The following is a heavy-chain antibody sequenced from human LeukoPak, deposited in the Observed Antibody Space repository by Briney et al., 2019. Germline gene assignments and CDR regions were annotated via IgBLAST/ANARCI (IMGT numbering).Heavy chain of an antibody. J-gene: IGHJ4*02. Sequence: ASVKVSFKASGYTFTSYGISWVRQAPGQGLEWMGWINPKSGGTNYAQKFQGRVTMTRDTSISTAYMELSRLGSDDTAVYYCARGRGYNYGHEGSVDFWGQGTLVTVSS. D-gene: IGHD5-18*01. CDR1: GYTFTSYG. CDR2: INPKSGGT. V-gene: IGHV1-2*02. CDR3: ARGRGYNYGHEGSVDF.